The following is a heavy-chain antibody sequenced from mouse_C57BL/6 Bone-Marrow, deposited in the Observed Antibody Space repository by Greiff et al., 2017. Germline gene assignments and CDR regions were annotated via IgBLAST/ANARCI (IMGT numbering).Heavy chain of an antibody. V-gene: IGHV5-16*01. J-gene: IGHJ3*01. CDR3: ARSNWEGLFAY. Sequence: EVKLVESEGGLVQPGSSMKLSCTASGFTFSDYYMAWVRQVPEKGLEWVANINYDGSSTYYLDSLKSRFIIARDNAKNILYLQMSSLKSEDTATYYCARSNWEGLFAYWGQGTLVTVSA. D-gene: IGHD4-1*01. CDR2: INYDGSST. CDR1: GFTFSDYY.